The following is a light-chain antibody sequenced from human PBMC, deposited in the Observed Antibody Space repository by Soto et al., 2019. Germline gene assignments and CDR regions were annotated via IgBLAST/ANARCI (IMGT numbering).Light chain of an antibody. CDR1: QSVSSSY. V-gene: IGKV3-20*01. J-gene: IGKJ2*01. CDR3: PQDGSSPPKYT. Sequence: EIVLTQSPGTLSLSPGARATLSCRASQSVSSSYLAWYQQKPGQAPRLLIYGASSRATGIPDRFSGRGSGTDFTLTISRLEPEDLAGDYCPQDGSSPPKYTFGQGTKLESK. CDR2: GAS.